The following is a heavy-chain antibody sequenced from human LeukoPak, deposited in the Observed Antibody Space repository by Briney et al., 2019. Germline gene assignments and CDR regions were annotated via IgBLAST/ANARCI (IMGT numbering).Heavy chain of an antibody. D-gene: IGHD3-10*01. CDR3: ARDADPSAYYGSGSSIDY. J-gene: IGHJ4*02. Sequence: SETLSLTCTVSGYSLTSGHYWGWIRQPPGKGLEWIGSIYHSGNTYYNPSLKRRVIISVDTSKSQFSLRLNSVTAADTAVYYCARDADPSAYYGSGSSIDYWGQGTLVTVSS. CDR1: GYSLTSGHY. CDR2: IYHSGNT. V-gene: IGHV4-38-2*02.